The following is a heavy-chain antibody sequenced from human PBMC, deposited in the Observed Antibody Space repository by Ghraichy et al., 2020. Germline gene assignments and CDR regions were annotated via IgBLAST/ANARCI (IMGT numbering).Heavy chain of an antibody. D-gene: IGHD3-22*01. CDR2: ISSSSSYI. CDR3: ARDRAWYDSSGYSWFDP. J-gene: IGHJ5*02. Sequence: GGSLRLSCAASGFTFSSYSMNWVRQAPGKGLEWVSSISSSSSYIYYADSVKGRFTISRDNAKNSLYLQMNSLRAEDTAVYYCARDRAWYDSSGYSWFDPWGQGTLVTVSS. CDR1: GFTFSSYS. V-gene: IGHV3-21*01.